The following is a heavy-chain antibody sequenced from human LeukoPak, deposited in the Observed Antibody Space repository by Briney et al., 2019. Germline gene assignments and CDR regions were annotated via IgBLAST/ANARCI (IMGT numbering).Heavy chain of an antibody. V-gene: IGHV1-2*06. Sequence: ASVKVSCKASGYTFTGYYMHWVRQAPGQRLEWMGRINPNSGGTNYAQKFQGRVTMTRDTSISTAYMELSRLRSDDTAVYYCARTGDLGLAFDYWGQGTLVTVSS. CDR2: INPNSGGT. CDR3: ARTGDLGLAFDY. D-gene: IGHD7-27*01. J-gene: IGHJ4*02. CDR1: GYTFTGYY.